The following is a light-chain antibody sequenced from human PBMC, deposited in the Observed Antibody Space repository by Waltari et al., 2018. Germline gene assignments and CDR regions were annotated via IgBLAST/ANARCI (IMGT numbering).Light chain of an antibody. Sequence: QSVLTQPASVSGSPGQSITISCTGTSSDVGNYKRVSWYQQHPGKAPKLMIYAVSKRPSGVSDRFSCSKAGDKASLTISGLQPEDEAEYFCSSYAGSSKGVFGGGTKVTVL. CDR2: AVS. J-gene: IGLJ2*01. CDR1: SSDVGNYKR. CDR3: SSYAGSSKGV. V-gene: IGLV2-23*02.